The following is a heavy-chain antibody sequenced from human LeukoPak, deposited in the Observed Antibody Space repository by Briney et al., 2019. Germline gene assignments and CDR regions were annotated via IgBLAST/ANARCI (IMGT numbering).Heavy chain of an antibody. J-gene: IGHJ4*02. Sequence: GGSLRLSSAAPGFTFTSYAMSWVRQAPAKGLEWVSASGDNGRRTNYADSAKGRFTISRDNSKNKLYLQMNSLRGEDTAIYYCAKDRPVRQQPDEIFDYWGQGTLVTVSS. D-gene: IGHD6-13*01. V-gene: IGHV3-23*01. CDR1: GFTFTSYA. CDR2: SGDNGRRT. CDR3: AKDRPVRQQPDEIFDY.